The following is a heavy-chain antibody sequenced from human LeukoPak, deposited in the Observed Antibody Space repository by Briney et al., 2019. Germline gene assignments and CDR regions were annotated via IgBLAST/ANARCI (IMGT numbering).Heavy chain of an antibody. D-gene: IGHD4-17*01. Sequence: GASVKVSCKASGYTFTGYYMHWVRQAPGQGLEWMGWINPNSGGTNYAQKFQGWVTMTRDTSISTAYMELSRLRSDDTAVYYCARGHTTVTTRAFSSAYYGMDVWGQGTTVTVSS. CDR2: INPNSGGT. CDR3: ARGHTTVTTRAFSSAYYGMDV. V-gene: IGHV1-2*04. CDR1: GYTFTGYY. J-gene: IGHJ6*02.